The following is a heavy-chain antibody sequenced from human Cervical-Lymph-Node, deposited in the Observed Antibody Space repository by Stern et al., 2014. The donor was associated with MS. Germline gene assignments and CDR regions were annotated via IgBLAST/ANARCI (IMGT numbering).Heavy chain of an antibody. J-gene: IGHJ5*02. V-gene: IGHV4-39*01. CDR3: ARHESYYDILTGYFNPYWFDP. CDR2: IDFSGST. D-gene: IGHD3-9*01. CDR1: GGSISSSPYY. Sequence: QLQLQESGPGVVKPSETLSLTCSVSGGSISSSPYYWGWIRQPPGKGLEYIGSIDFSGSTHYNPSLTSRVTVSGDTSTNQFSLKRSSVTAADTAVYYCARHESYYDILTGYFNPYWFDPWGQGILVTVSS.